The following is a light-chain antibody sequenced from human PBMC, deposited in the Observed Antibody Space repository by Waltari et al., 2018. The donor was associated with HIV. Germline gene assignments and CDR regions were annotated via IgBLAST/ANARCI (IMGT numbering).Light chain of an antibody. J-gene: IGLJ2*01. CDR3: QVWDSTSDHVL. CDR1: TMERKM. V-gene: IGLV3-21*04. CDR2: YDN. Sequence: VLTQPPSVSVAPGKTATITCGGKTMERKMVTRYQQKPGQAPVLVIYYDNDRPSGIPERFSGSNSGDTATLTIRRVGDGDEADYYCQVWDSTSDHVLFGGGTKLTVL.